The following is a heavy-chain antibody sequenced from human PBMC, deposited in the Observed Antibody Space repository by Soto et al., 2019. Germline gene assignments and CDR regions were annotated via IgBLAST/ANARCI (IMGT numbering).Heavy chain of an antibody. CDR3: ACFHVYDSSGYYQFAP. CDR2: IYYSGST. CDR1: GGSISSYY. Sequence: SETLSLTCTVSGGSISSYYWSWIRQPPGKGLEWIGYIYYSGSTNYNPSLKSRVTISVDTSKNQFSLKLSSVTAADTAVYYCACFHVYDSSGYYQFAPWGQGTLVTVSS. D-gene: IGHD3-22*01. V-gene: IGHV4-59*01. J-gene: IGHJ5*02.